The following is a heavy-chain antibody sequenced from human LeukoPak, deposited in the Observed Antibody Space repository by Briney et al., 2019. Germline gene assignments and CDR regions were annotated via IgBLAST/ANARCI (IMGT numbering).Heavy chain of an antibody. J-gene: IGHJ4*02. Sequence: ASVKVSCKASGYTFTGYYMHWVRQALGQGLEWMGLINPNSGGTNYAQKFHGRVTMTRDTSISTAYMELSRLRSDATAVYFCARGANWGTADYWGQGTLVTVSS. CDR2: INPNSGGT. V-gene: IGHV1-2*02. D-gene: IGHD7-27*01. CDR3: ARGANWGTADY. CDR1: GYTFTGYY.